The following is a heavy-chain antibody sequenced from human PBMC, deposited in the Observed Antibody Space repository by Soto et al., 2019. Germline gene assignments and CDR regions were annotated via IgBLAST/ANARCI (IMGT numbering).Heavy chain of an antibody. D-gene: IGHD3-22*01. CDR3: ARPDEGGYSSNHHYYYALDV. V-gene: IGHV1-69*01. CDR1: GGSFSDFA. Sequence: QVRLAQSGPEMTKPGSSVKVSCRASGGSFSDFAFSWVRQAPGQGLEWMGGIIPIFDITNYAQKFQGRVTITADESTSTAYMELSSLGSDDTAVYYCARPDEGGYSSNHHYYYALDVWGQGTTVTV. CDR2: IIPIFDIT. J-gene: IGHJ6*02.